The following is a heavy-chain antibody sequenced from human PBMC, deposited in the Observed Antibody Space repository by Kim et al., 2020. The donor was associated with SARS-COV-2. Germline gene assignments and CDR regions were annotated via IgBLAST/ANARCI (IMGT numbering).Heavy chain of an antibody. CDR2: IKSKTDGGTT. CDR3: TTSGYDPRWELYYYYYGMDV. J-gene: IGHJ6*02. D-gene: IGHD5-12*01. Sequence: GGSLRLSCAASGFTFSNAWMSWVRQAPGKGLEWVGHIKSKTDGGTTDYAAPVKGRFTISRDDSKNTLYLQMNSLKTEDTAVYYCTTSGYDPRWELYYYYYGMDVWGQGTTVTVSS. V-gene: IGHV3-15*01. CDR1: GFTFSNAW.